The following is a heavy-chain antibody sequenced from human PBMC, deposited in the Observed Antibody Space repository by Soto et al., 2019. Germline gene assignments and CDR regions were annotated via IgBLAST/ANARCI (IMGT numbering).Heavy chain of an antibody. Sequence: EVQLVESGGGLVKPGGSLRLSCAASGFTFSNAWMSWVRQAPGKGLEWVGRIKSKTDGGTTDYAAPVKGRFTISRDDSKNTLYLQMNSLKIEGTAVYYCTTGSSSGPTGYWGQGTLVTVSS. CDR2: IKSKTDGGTT. V-gene: IGHV3-15*01. CDR1: GFTFSNAW. J-gene: IGHJ4*02. CDR3: TTGSSSGPTGY. D-gene: IGHD3-22*01.